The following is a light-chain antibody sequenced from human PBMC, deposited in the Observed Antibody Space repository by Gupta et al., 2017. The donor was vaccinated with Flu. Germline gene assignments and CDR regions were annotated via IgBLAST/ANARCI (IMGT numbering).Light chain of an antibody. J-gene: IGLJ3*02. V-gene: IGLV3-25*03. Sequence: SFELLQPPSVSAAPGEPARISCSGDAWTNQYVYWYQQRPGQAPVVVIYKDTERPSGIPERFSGSSSGTTVTLTISGVQAEDEADYYCQSSDITATWVFGGGTKLTVL. CDR2: KDT. CDR3: QSSDITATWV. CDR1: AWTNQY.